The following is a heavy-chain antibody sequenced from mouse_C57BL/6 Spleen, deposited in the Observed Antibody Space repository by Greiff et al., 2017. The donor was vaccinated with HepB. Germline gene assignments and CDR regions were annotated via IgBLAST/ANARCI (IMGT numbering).Heavy chain of an antibody. CDR3: ARGGPLFAY. Sequence: QVQLQQSGPELVKPGASVKISCKASGYAFSSSCMNWVKQRPGKGLEWIGRIYPGDGDTNYNGKFKGKATLTADKSSSTAYMQLSSLTSEDSAVYFCARGGPLFAYWGQGTLVTVSA. CDR1: GYAFSSSC. J-gene: IGHJ3*01. CDR2: IYPGDGDT. V-gene: IGHV1-82*01.